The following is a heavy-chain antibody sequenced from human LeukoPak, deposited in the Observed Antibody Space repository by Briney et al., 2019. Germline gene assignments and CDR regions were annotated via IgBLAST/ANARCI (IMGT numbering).Heavy chain of an antibody. J-gene: IGHJ4*02. CDR2: ISYNRDAT. V-gene: IGHV3-9*01. D-gene: IGHD6-25*01. CDR3: AIGAAAGIRGYFDY. Sequence: PGGSLRLSCVGSGFTFDDYGMHWVRQAPRKGLEWVSAISYNRDATGYADSVKGRFTVSTDNAKNSLYLEMHSLRSEDTALYYCAIGAAAGIRGYFDYWGQGILVTVSS. CDR1: GFTFDDYG.